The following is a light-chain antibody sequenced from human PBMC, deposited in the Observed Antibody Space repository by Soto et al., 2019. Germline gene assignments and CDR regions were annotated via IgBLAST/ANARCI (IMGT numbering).Light chain of an antibody. CDR3: QQSYSIPFT. CDR2: AAS. Sequence: DIQMTQSPSSLSASVGDRVTITCRASQSISSYLNWYQQKPRKAPELLIYAASSLQSGVPSRFSGSGSETDFTLTISSLQPEDFATYYCQQSYSIPFTFGQGTSLEIK. CDR1: QSISSY. V-gene: IGKV1-39*01. J-gene: IGKJ2*01.